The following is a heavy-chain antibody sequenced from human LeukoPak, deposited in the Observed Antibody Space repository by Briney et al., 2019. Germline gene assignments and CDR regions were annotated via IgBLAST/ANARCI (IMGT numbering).Heavy chain of an antibody. D-gene: IGHD3-22*01. CDR3: VREGYYDSGGPFSGYFDY. CDR1: GFTFNQYV. Sequence: GRSLRLSCAASGFTFNQYVIHWARQDPGKGLEWVAVISNDGITRFYATSVKGRCTISRDDSKNTVYLQLSSLRVEDTAVYYCVREGYYDSGGPFSGYFDYWGRGDLVTVSS. V-gene: IGHV3-30*04. CDR2: ISNDGITR. J-gene: IGHJ4*02.